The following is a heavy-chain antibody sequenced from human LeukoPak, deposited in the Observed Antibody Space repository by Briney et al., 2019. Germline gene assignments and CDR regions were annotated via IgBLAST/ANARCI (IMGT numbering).Heavy chain of an antibody. CDR2: ISWNSDSI. Sequence: GGSLRLSCAASGFTFGDYAMHWVRQAPGKGLEWVSGISWNSDSIGYADSVKGRFTISRDNAKNSLYLQMNSLRAEDTALYYCAKDIWDTMVRGVIFQHWGQGTLVTVSS. CDR1: GFTFGDYA. V-gene: IGHV3-9*01. CDR3: AKDIWDTMVRGVIFQH. J-gene: IGHJ1*01. D-gene: IGHD3-10*01.